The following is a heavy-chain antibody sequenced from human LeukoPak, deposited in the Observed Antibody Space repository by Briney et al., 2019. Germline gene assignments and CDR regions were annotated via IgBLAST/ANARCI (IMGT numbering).Heavy chain of an antibody. J-gene: IGHJ4*02. CDR3: ARDRLTVAGTTSFDY. CDR1: GYTFTSYG. Sequence: ASVKVSCKASGYTFTSYGISWVRQAPGQGLEWMGWISAYNGNTNYAQKLQGRVTMTTDTSTSTAYIELRSLRSDDTAVYYCARDRLTVAGTTSFDYWGQGTLVTVSS. D-gene: IGHD1-7*01. CDR2: ISAYNGNT. V-gene: IGHV1-18*01.